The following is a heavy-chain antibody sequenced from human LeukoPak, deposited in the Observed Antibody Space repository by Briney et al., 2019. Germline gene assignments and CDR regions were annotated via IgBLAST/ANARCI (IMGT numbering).Heavy chain of an antibody. V-gene: IGHV3-74*01. CDR3: SRGTYPYSSDN. J-gene: IGHJ4*02. CDR1: GFTFSDYY. CDR2: INGDGSRT. D-gene: IGHD3-10*01. Sequence: GESLTLSCAASGFTFSDYYMHWVRQAPGKGLLWISHINGDGSRTGYADSVKGRFTISRDNAKNILYLQMNSLRAEDTAVYYCSRGTYPYSSDNWGQGALVTVSS.